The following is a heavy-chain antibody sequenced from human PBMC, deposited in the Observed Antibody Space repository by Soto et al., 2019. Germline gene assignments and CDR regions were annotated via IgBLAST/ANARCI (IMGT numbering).Heavy chain of an antibody. V-gene: IGHV3-33*01. CDR1: GFTFSRYG. CDR3: ARDLRRYYGSGSYPDY. J-gene: IGHJ4*02. Sequence: QVQLVESGGGVVQPGRSLRLSCAASGFTFSRYGMHWVRQAPGKGLEWVAVIWYDGSNKYYADYVKGRFTISRDNSKNTLYLQMNSLRAEDTAVYYCARDLRRYYGSGSYPDYWGQGTLVTVSS. D-gene: IGHD3-10*01. CDR2: IWYDGSNK.